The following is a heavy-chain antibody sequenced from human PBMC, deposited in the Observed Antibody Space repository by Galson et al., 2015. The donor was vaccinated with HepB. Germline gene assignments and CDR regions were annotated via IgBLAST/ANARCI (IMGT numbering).Heavy chain of an antibody. CDR3: VKNPDEHSNGRYHEGDS. CDR2: IRYDGSNK. D-gene: IGHD6-19*01. V-gene: IGHV3-30*02. Sequence: SLRLSCAASGFMFIKYGMDWVRQAPGKGLEWVAFIRYDGSNKYYADSVKGRFTISRDNSRSTLYLQVNSLRAEDTAVYYCVKNPDEHSNGRYHEGDSWGRGTRLTVSS. J-gene: IGHJ4*02. CDR1: GFMFIKYG.